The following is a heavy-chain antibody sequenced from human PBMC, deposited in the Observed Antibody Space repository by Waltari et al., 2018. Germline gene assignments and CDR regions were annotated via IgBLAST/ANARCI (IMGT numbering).Heavy chain of an antibody. CDR1: GGSFSGYY. D-gene: IGHD3-3*01. CDR2: INHSGST. J-gene: IGHJ4*02. Sequence: QVQLQQWGAGLLKPSETLSLTCAVYGGSFSGYYWSWIRQPPGQGLEWIGEINHSGSTSHNPSLKSRVTISVDTSRNQFSLRLSSVTAADTAVYYCARLRSANTEGDYWGQGTLVTVSS. CDR3: ARLRSANTEGDY. V-gene: IGHV4-34*01.